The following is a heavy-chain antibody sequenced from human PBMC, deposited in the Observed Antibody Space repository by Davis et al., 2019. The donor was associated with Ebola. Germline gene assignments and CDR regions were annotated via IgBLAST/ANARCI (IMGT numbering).Heavy chain of an antibody. V-gene: IGHV1-3*04. CDR2: INTGNGHT. CDR3: ARGSYRGVTSYYYGLDV. D-gene: IGHD2-21*01. Sequence: ASVKVSCKASGYTFTNYAIHWVRQAPGQRLEWMGWINTGNGHTKYSQNFQGRVTITRDTSASTAYMELSSLRSEDTAVFYCARGSYRGVTSYYYGLDVWGQGTSVTVSS. CDR1: GYTFTNYA. J-gene: IGHJ6*02.